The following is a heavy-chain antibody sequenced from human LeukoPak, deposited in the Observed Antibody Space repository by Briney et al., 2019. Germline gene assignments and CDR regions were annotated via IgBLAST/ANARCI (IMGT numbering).Heavy chain of an antibody. CDR2: FDPEDGET. CDR1: GYTLTELS. Sequence: ASVKVSCTVSGYTLTELSMHWVRQAPGKGLEWMGGFDPEDGETIYAQKFQGRVTMTEDTSTDTAYMELSSLRSEDTAVYYCATATTVTTLSASDFDYWGQGTLVTVSS. V-gene: IGHV1-24*01. D-gene: IGHD4-17*01. J-gene: IGHJ4*02. CDR3: ATATTVTTLSASDFDY.